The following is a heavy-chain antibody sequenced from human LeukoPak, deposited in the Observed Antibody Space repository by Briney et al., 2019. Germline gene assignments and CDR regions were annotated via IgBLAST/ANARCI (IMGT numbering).Heavy chain of an antibody. V-gene: IGHV3-30*18. Sequence: GGSLRLSCAASGFTFSSYGMHWVRQAPGKGLEWAAVISYDGSNKYYADSVKGRFTISRDNSKNTLYLQMNSLRAEDTAVYYCAKLAAAGYYYYYYMDVWGKGTTVTVSS. D-gene: IGHD6-13*01. CDR1: GFTFSSYG. CDR2: ISYDGSNK. CDR3: AKLAAAGYYYYYYMDV. J-gene: IGHJ6*03.